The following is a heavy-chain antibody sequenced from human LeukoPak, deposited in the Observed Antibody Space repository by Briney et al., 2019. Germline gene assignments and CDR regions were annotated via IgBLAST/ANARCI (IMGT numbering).Heavy chain of an antibody. CDR3: ARVRGVTLSYHYFDY. V-gene: IGHV3-48*02. CDR1: GFTFSTYS. J-gene: IGHJ4*02. Sequence: GGSLRLSCAASGFTFSTYSMNWVRQAPGKGLEWVSFITGSSTTIHYADSVKGRFTISRDNAKNSLYLQMNSLRDEDTAVYYCARVRGVTLSYHYFDYWGQGTLVTVSS. D-gene: IGHD3-10*01. CDR2: ITGSSTTI.